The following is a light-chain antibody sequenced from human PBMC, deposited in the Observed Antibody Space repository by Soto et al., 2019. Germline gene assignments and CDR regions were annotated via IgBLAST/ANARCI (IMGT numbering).Light chain of an antibody. J-gene: IGKJ5*01. V-gene: IGKV1-33*01. CDR3: QQYENLPT. Sequence: IQLTQSPSSLSASMGDRVTITCQASQNNNNYLNWYQQQPGRAPKLLIYDASNLEAGVPSRFRGSGSGTDFTFTISRLQPEDIATYYCQQYENLPTFGQGTRLEIK. CDR2: DAS. CDR1: QNNNNY.